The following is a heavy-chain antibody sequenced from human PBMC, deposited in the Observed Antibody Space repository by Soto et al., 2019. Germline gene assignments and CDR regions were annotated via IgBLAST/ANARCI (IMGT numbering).Heavy chain of an antibody. J-gene: IGHJ5*02. CDR1: GFTFSSYA. D-gene: IGHD2-21*02. V-gene: IGHV3-30-3*01. CDR3: ASLVTVVTADWFDP. CDR2: ISYDGSNK. Sequence: AGSLRLSCAASGFTFSSYAMHWVRQAPGKGLEWVAVISYDGSNKYYADSVKGRFTISRDNSKNTLYLQMNSLRAEDTAVYYCASLVTVVTADWFDPWGQGTLVTVSS.